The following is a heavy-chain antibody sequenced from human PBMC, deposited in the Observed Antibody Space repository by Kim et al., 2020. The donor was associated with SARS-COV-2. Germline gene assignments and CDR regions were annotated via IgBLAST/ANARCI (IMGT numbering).Heavy chain of an antibody. CDR1: GFIFSSYA. Sequence: GGSLRLSCAASGFIFSSYAMGWVRQAPGKGLEWVSSISAGGGDTKYADSVEGRFTISRDNSKNTLSMQMNSLRVEDTAVYYCAKRPALGNYYFDYWGLGTLATVSS. CDR3: AKRPALGNYYFDY. V-gene: IGHV3-23*01. J-gene: IGHJ4*02. CDR2: ISAGGGDT. D-gene: IGHD1-7*01.